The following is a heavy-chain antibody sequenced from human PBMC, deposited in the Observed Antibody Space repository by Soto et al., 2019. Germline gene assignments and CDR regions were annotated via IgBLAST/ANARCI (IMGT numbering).Heavy chain of an antibody. CDR1: GFTFSTYA. CDR2: ISYDGGNK. J-gene: IGHJ4*02. D-gene: IGHD2-15*01. CDR3: ARGPGGPDGPGDY. Sequence: GGSLRLSCAASGFTFSTYAMAWVRQAPGKGLEWVAVISYDGGNKYYADSVKGRFTISRDNSKNTLYLQMNSLRAEDTAVYYCARGPGGPDGPGDYWGQGALVTVSS. V-gene: IGHV3-30-3*01.